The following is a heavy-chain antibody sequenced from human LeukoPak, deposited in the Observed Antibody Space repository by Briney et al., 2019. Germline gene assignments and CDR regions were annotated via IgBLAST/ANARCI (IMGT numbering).Heavy chain of an antibody. CDR2: INSDGGST. D-gene: IGHD3-10*01. J-gene: IGHJ4*02. CDR3: ARSGTTMVRGVMSFDC. Sequence: GGSLRLSCAASGFTFSNYWMHWVRQAPGKGLVWVSRINSDGGSTSYTDSVKGRFTISRDNAKNTLYLQMNSLRAEDTAVYYCARSGTTMVRGVMSFDCWGQGTLVTVSS. V-gene: IGHV3-74*01. CDR1: GFTFSNYW.